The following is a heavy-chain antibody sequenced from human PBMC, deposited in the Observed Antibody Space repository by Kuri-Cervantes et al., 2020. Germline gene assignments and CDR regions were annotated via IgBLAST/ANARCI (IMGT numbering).Heavy chain of an antibody. CDR3: ARGAYYDSRNGRDFDL. D-gene: IGHD3-22*01. J-gene: IGHJ2*01. Sequence: SETLSLTCTVSGGSISDYYWHWMRQSAGKGLEWIGQMSTSGISSSGSTNYNPSLKSRVTISVDTSKNQFSLKLSSVTAADTAVYYCARGAYYDSRNGRDFDLWGRGTLVTVSS. V-gene: IGHV4-4*07. CDR2: MSTSGISSSGST. CDR1: GGSISDYY.